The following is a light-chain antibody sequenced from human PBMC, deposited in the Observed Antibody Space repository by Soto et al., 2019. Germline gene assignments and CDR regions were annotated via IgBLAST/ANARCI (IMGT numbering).Light chain of an antibody. J-gene: IGKJ5*01. CDR2: AAS. Sequence: IQLTQSPSSLSASVGDRVTITCRASQGISSYLAWYQQKPGKAPKLLIYAASTLQSGVPSRFSGSGSGTEFTLTISSLQPDDFATYYCQQYNTYSTFGQGTRLEIK. CDR3: QQYNTYST. CDR1: QGISSY. V-gene: IGKV1-9*01.